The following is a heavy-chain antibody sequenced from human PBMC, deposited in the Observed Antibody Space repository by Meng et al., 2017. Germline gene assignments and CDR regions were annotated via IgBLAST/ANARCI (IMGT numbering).Heavy chain of an antibody. CDR3: ARAGGVAAFDY. J-gene: IGHJ4*02. CDR2: ISSSGSTI. V-gene: IGHV3-48*03. D-gene: IGHD2-15*01. Sequence: GESLKISCAASGFTFNSYEMNWVRQAPGKGLEWVSYISSSGSTIYYADSVKGRFTISRDNAKNSLYLQMNSLRAEDTAVYYCARAGGVAAFDYWGQGTLVTVSS. CDR1: GFTFNSYE.